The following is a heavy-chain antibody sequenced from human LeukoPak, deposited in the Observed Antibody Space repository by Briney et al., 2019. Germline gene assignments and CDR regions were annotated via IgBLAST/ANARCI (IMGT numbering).Heavy chain of an antibody. CDR2: MNPSSGNT. CDR1: GYTFSTYD. V-gene: IGHV1-8*01. J-gene: IGHJ6*03. CDR3: ARRVLLYDILTAYSHSYSYYMDV. Sequence: GASVKVSCKASGYTFSTYDINWVRQATGQGLEWMGWMNPSSGNTGYAQKFQGRVTMTRNTSRSTAYMELSSLRSEDTAVYYCARRVLLYDILTAYSHSYSYYMDVWGRGTTVTISS. D-gene: IGHD3-9*01.